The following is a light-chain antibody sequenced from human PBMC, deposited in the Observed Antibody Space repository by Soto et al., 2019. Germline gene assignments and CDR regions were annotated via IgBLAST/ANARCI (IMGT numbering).Light chain of an antibody. J-gene: IGLJ1*01. Sequence: QSVLTQPPSVSGAPGQRVTISCTGSSSNIGAGYDVHWYQQLPGTAPKLLIYGNSSRPSGVPDRFSGSKSGTSASLAITGLQAEDEADYYCQSYDSSLSVFGTGTKLTVL. CDR2: GNS. CDR3: QSYDSSLSV. V-gene: IGLV1-40*01. CDR1: SSNIGAGYD.